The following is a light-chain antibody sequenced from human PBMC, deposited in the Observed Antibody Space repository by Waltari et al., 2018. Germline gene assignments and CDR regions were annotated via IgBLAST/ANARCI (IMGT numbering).Light chain of an antibody. V-gene: IGLV4-69*01. CDR2: LDSDGSH. CDR1: SVHTRYA. Sequence: QLVLTQPPSASASLGASVKLTCTLNSVHTRYAIAWHQQQPEKGPRFLMKLDSDGSHTKGDGIPDRFSGSSSGAERYLILSSLQSEDEADYYCQSWDTGINVFGGGTKLTVL. CDR3: QSWDTGINV. J-gene: IGLJ2*01.